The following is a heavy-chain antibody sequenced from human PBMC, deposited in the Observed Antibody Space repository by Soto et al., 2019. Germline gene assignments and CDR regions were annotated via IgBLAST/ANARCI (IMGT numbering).Heavy chain of an antibody. CDR2: IYYSGST. CDR3: ARVYDSSGEYFDY. V-gene: IGHV4-31*03. D-gene: IGHD3-22*01. CDR1: GGSISSGGSY. J-gene: IGHJ4*02. Sequence: QVQLQESGPGLVKPSQTLSLTCTVSGGSISSGGSYWSWIRQHPGKGLEWIGYIYYSGSTYYNPTLKSRVNISVDTSKNQFSRKLSSVTAADTAVYYCARVYDSSGEYFDYWGQGTLVTVSS.